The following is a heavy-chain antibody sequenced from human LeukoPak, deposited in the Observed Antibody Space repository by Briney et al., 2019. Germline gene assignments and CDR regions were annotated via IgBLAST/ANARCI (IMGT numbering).Heavy chain of an antibody. CDR1: GGSFTDYY. D-gene: IGHD6-13*01. CDR3: ARTYGSSGLGYFDL. J-gene: IGHJ2*01. CDR2: INHRGSS. V-gene: IGHV4-34*01. Sequence: SETLSLTCGVYGGSFTDYYWSWIRQPPGKGLEWIGEINHRGSSYYTPSLKSRVTISIDSSKYQFSLKLSPVTAADTAVYYCARTYGSSGLGYFDLWGRGTLVTVSS.